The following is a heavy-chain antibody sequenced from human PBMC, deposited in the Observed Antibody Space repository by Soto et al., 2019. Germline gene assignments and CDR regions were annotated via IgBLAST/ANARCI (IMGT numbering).Heavy chain of an antibody. V-gene: IGHV1-2*04. CDR3: ARAETIFGVVTRFDY. J-gene: IGHJ4*02. D-gene: IGHD3-3*01. CDR1: GYTFTGYY. CDR2: INPNSGGT. Sequence: GASVKVSCKASGYTFTGYYMHWVRQAPGQGLEWMGWINPNSGGTNYAQKFQGWVTMTRDTSISTAYMELSRLRSDDTAVYYCARAETIFGVVTRFDYWGQGTLVTVSS.